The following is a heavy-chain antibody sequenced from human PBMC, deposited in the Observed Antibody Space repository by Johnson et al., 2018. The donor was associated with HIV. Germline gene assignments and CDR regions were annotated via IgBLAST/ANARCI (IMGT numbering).Heavy chain of an antibody. D-gene: IGHD5-18*01. V-gene: IGHV3-30*18. J-gene: IGHJ3*02. CDR2: ISYDESNK. CDR1: GFTFSDYY. CDR3: AKDLSGYSYGYGAFDI. Sequence: QVQLVESGGGLVKPGGSLRLSCAASGFTFSDYYMSWVRQAPGKGLEWVAVISYDESNKYYVDSVKGRFTISRDNSKNTLYLQMNSLRAEDTAVYYCAKDLSGYSYGYGAFDIWGQGTMVTVSS.